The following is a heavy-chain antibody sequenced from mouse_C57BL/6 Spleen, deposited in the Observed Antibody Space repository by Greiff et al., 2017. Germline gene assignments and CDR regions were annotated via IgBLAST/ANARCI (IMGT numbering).Heavy chain of an antibody. CDR3: TTARRLDYFDY. CDR2: IDPETGGT. D-gene: IGHD2-13*01. J-gene: IGHJ2*01. V-gene: IGHV1-15*01. CDR1: GYTFTDYE. Sequence: QVQLQQSGAELVRPGASVTLSCKASGYTFTDYEMHWVKQTPVHGLEWIGAIDPETGGTAYNQKFKGKAILTADKSSSTAYMELRSLTSEDSAVYYCTTARRLDYFDYWGQGTTLTVSS.